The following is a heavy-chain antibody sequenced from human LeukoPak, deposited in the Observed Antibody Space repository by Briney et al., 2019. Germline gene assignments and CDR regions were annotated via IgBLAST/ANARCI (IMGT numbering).Heavy chain of an antibody. CDR3: ARLGEGSSWYFDY. CDR2: INHSGST. Sequence: KPSETLSLTCAVYGGSFSGYYWSWIRQPPGKGLEWIGEINHSGSTNYNPSLKSRVTISVDTSKNQFSLKLSSVTAADTAVYYCARLGEGSSWYFDYWGQGTLVTVSS. D-gene: IGHD6-13*01. J-gene: IGHJ4*02. CDR1: GGSFSGYY. V-gene: IGHV4-34*01.